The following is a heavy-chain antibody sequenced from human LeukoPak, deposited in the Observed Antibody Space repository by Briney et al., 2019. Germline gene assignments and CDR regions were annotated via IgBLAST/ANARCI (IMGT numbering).Heavy chain of an antibody. CDR1: GFTFSSYA. CDR2: ISYDGSDK. CDR3: ARGVALVGASDY. V-gene: IGHV3-30*04. Sequence: GGSLRLSCAASGFTFSSYAMHWVRQAPGKGLEWVAVISYDGSDKYYADSVKGRFTISRDNSKNTLYLQMNSRRAEDTAVYYCARGVALVGASDYWGQGTLVTVSS. D-gene: IGHD1-26*01. J-gene: IGHJ4*02.